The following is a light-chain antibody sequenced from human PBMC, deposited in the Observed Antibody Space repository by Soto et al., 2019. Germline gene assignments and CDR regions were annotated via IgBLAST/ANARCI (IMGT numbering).Light chain of an antibody. CDR1: QSLLHGSPYNY. CDR3: IQALQTPFT. CDR2: LGS. V-gene: IGKV2-28*01. Sequence: DIVMTQSPLYLSVTPGEPASISCRSSQSLLHGSPYNYLDWYLRKPGQSPQLLIYLGSNRASGVPDRFSGSGSGTDFTLKISRVEAEDVGVYYCIQALQTPFTFGPGTKVEIK. J-gene: IGKJ3*01.